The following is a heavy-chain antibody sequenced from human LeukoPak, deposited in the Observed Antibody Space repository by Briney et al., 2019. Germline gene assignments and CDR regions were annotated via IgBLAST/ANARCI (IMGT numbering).Heavy chain of an antibody. CDR3: AKDVGKQPSDY. J-gene: IGHJ4*02. Sequence: GGSLRLSCAASGFTFSSYGMHWVRQAPGKWLEWVAFIRYDGSNKYYADSVKGRFTISRDNSKNTLYLQMNSLRAEDTAVYYCAKDVGKQPSDYWGQGTLVTVSS. CDR1: GFTFSSYG. CDR2: IRYDGSNK. D-gene: IGHD6-13*01. V-gene: IGHV3-30*02.